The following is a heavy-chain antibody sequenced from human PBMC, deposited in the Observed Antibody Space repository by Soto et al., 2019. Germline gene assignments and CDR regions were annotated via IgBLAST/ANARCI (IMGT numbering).Heavy chain of an antibody. D-gene: IGHD3-16*01. J-gene: IGHJ4*02. CDR1: GHTFATSV. Sequence: TSSGWAAGHTFATSVSVWVEQVRLKGLEWVAIIYPSDSRTIYSPSFQGQVTISADKSISTAYLQWTSLKASDTASDDCSKFKSRTSVRYRQHWPPGTPVTSSA. CDR2: IYPSDSRT. CDR3: SKFKSRTSVRYRQH. V-gene: IGHV5-51*07.